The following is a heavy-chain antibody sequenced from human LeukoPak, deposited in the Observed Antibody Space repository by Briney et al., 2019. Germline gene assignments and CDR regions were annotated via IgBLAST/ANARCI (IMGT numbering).Heavy chain of an antibody. CDR1: GFTFDDYA. CDR2: ISWNSGNI. D-gene: IGHD6-19*01. Sequence: GGSLRLSCAASGFTFDDYAMHWVRQAPGKGLEWVSGISWNSGNIGYADSVKGRFTISRDNAKNSLYLQMNSLRAEDTALYYCAKAPVGGGQWLVDYFHYWGQGTPVTVSS. J-gene: IGHJ4*02. CDR3: AKAPVGGGQWLVDYFHY. V-gene: IGHV3-9*01.